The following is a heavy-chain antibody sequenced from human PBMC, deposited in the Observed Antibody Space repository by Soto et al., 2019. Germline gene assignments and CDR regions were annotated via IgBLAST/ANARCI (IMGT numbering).Heavy chain of an antibody. D-gene: IGHD6-13*01. Sequence: PSETLSLTCTVSGDSIRNYYWSWIRQPPGKGLEWIGSMYYSGSTTYNPSLKSRVTISVDTSKNHFSLKLSSVTAADTAVYYCARVFSDSSSFFDPWGQGTLVTVSS. CDR2: MYYSGST. CDR3: ARVFSDSSSFFDP. CDR1: GDSIRNYY. J-gene: IGHJ5*02. V-gene: IGHV4-59*12.